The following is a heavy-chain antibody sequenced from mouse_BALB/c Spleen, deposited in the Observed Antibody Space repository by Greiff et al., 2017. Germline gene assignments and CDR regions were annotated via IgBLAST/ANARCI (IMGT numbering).Heavy chain of an antibody. CDR3: ARGDYRYDDFDY. CDR1: GYTFTSYW. J-gene: IGHJ2*01. Sequence: QVQLQQPGAELVKPGASVKLSCKASGYTFTSYWMHWVKQRPGQGLEWIGEINPSNGRTNYNEKFKSKATLTVDKSSSTAYMQLSSLTSEDSAVYYCARGDYRYDDFDYWGQGTTLTVSS. V-gene: IGHV1S81*02. D-gene: IGHD2-14*01. CDR2: INPSNGRT.